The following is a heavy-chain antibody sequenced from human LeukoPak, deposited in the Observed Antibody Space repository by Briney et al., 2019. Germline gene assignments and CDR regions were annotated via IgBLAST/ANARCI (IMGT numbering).Heavy chain of an antibody. CDR1: GGSISSGDYY. CDR3: ARVVPAAMIFGY. CDR2: IYYSGST. J-gene: IGHJ4*02. D-gene: IGHD2-2*01. Sequence: SQTLSLTCTVSGGSISSGDYYWRWIRQPPGKGLEWIGYIYYSGSTYYNPSLKSRVTISVDTSKNQFSLKLSSVTAADTAVYYCARVVPAAMIFGYWGQGTLVTVSS. V-gene: IGHV4-30-4*08.